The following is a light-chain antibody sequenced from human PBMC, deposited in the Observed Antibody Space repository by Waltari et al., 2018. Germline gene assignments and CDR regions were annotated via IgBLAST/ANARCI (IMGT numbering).Light chain of an antibody. J-gene: IGKJ2*01. CDR1: QSLTKKY. CDR2: GAS. Sequence: EIVFTQSPGTLSFSPGERATLSCRASQSLTKKYLAWYQQKPGQAPRRLIYGASSRAAGIPDRFSGSGSWTDFTLTISRLEPEDFAVYYCQQYGSAVMYTFGQGTKLEIK. V-gene: IGKV3-20*01. CDR3: QQYGSAVMYT.